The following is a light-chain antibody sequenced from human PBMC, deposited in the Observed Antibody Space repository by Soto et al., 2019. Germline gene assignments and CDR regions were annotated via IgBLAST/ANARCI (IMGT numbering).Light chain of an antibody. CDR1: SSDIGSGYD. Sequence: QSVLTQPPSVSGAPGQRVTISCTGTSSDIGSGYDVHWYQQLPGTAPKLLIYANSHRPSGVPDRFSGSKSVTPASLAITGLQAEDEADYYCQSYDSSLSAWVFGGGTKVTVL. CDR3: QSYDSSLSAWV. CDR2: ANS. J-gene: IGLJ3*02. V-gene: IGLV1-40*01.